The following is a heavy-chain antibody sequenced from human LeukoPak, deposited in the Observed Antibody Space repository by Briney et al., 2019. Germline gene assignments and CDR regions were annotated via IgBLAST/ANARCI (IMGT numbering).Heavy chain of an antibody. V-gene: IGHV3-53*01. D-gene: IGHD3-10*01. CDR3: ARDGGYGSDCFDH. Sequence: GGSLRLSCAASGFTVSSNYMSWVRQAPGKGLEWVSVIYSGGSTYYADSVKGRFTISRDNSKNTLYLQMNSLRAEDTAVYYCARDGGYGSDCFDHWGRGTLVSVSS. J-gene: IGHJ4*02. CDR1: GFTVSSNY. CDR2: IYSGGST.